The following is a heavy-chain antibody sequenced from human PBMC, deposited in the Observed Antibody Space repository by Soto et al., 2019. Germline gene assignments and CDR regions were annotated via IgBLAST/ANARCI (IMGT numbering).Heavy chain of an antibody. D-gene: IGHD1-1*01. J-gene: IGHJ4*02. Sequence: QVQLVESGGGVVQPGRSLRLSCAASGFTFSSYAMHWVRQAPGKGLEWVAVISYDGSNKYYADSVKGRFTISRDNSKNTLYLQMNSLRGEDTAVYYCAREGYNWNDDYFDYWGQGTLVTVSS. CDR2: ISYDGSNK. CDR3: AREGYNWNDDYFDY. CDR1: GFTFSSYA. V-gene: IGHV3-30-3*01.